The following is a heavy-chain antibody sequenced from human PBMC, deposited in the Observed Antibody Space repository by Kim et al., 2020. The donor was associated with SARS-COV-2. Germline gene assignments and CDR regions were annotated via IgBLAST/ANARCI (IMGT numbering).Heavy chain of an antibody. CDR1: GFTFSSYA. V-gene: IGHV3-23*01. Sequence: GGSLRLSCAASGFTFSSYAMSWVRQAPGKGLEWVSAISGSGGSTYYADSVKGRFTISRDNSKNTLYLQMNSLRAEDTAVYYCAKGVQLVWYGGGFDYWGQGTLVTVSS. D-gene: IGHD6-6*01. CDR2: ISGSGGST. CDR3: AKGVQLVWYGGGFDY. J-gene: IGHJ4*02.